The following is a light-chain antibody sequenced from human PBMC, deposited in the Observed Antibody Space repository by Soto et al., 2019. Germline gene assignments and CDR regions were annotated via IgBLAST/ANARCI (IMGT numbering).Light chain of an antibody. J-gene: IGLJ2*01. CDR2: EVT. V-gene: IGLV2-8*01. Sequence: QSALTQPPSASGSPGQSVAISCTGTSSDIGSYVFVSWYQQHPGKAPKLLIYEVTKRPSGVPDRFSGSKSGNTASLTVSELQVEDEADYYCSIFAGGNSVIFGGGTKLTVL. CDR1: SSDIGSYVF. CDR3: SIFAGGNSVI.